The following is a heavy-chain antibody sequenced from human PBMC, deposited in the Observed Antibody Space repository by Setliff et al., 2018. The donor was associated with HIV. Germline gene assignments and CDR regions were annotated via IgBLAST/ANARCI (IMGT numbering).Heavy chain of an antibody. D-gene: IGHD3-10*01. CDR2: INPKSGAT. V-gene: IGHV1-2*02. J-gene: IGHJ4*02. Sequence: ASVKVSCKTFGYRFTDFYVNWVRQAPGQGLEWMGWINPKSGATKNAQKFQGRVTMTRDTSISTFYMEVTRLTSDDTAVYYCARDRGRNGDYRNFYYWGQGALVTVSS. CDR1: GYRFTDFY. CDR3: ARDRGRNGDYRNFYY.